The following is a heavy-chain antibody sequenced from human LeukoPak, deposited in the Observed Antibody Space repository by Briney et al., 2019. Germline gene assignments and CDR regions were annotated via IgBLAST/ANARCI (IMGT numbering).Heavy chain of an antibody. V-gene: IGHV3-11*04. CDR3: ARGSYDYVWGSYRNDAFDI. D-gene: IGHD3-16*02. CDR1: GFTFTDTY. CDR2: ISPSGTDI. Sequence: GGSLRLSCAVSGFTFTDTYMTWIRQAPGKGLESLSYISPSGTDISYADSVKGRFTISRDNAKNSLYLQMNSLRAEDTAVYYCARGSYDYVWGSYRNDAFDIWGQGTMVTVSS. J-gene: IGHJ3*02.